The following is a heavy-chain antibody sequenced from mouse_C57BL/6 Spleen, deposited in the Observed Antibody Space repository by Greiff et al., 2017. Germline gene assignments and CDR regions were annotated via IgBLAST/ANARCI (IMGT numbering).Heavy chain of an antibody. D-gene: IGHD1-1*01. CDR1: GYTFTGYW. CDR2: ILPGSGST. CDR3: ASPSITTVVDAYAMDY. V-gene: IGHV1-9*01. J-gene: IGHJ4*01. Sequence: QVQLQQSGAELMKPGASVTLSCKATGYTFTGYWIEWVKQRPGHGLEWIGEILPGSGSTNYNEKFKGKATFTADTSSNTAYMQLSSLTTEDSAIYYCASPSITTVVDAYAMDYWGQGTSVTVSS.